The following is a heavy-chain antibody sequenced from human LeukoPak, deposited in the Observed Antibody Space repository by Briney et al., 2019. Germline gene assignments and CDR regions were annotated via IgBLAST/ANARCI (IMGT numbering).Heavy chain of an antibody. Sequence: GASVKVSCKASGYTFTYYGMHWVCQAPGQRPEWMGWIDGGNGNIEYSQKFQGRVTITRDTSASTAYMELSSLRSEDTAVYYCARDYYDSSGYYHIADWGQGTLVTVSS. CDR2: IDGGNGNI. D-gene: IGHD3-22*01. V-gene: IGHV1-3*01. CDR1: GYTFTYYG. CDR3: ARDYYDSSGYYHIAD. J-gene: IGHJ4*02.